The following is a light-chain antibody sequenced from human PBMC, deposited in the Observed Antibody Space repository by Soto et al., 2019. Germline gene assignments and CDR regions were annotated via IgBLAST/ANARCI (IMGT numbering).Light chain of an antibody. J-gene: IGLJ2*01. Sequence: QSALTQPASVSGSPGQSITISCTGTSSDVGGYNYVSWYQQVPGKAPKLIIYDVTNRPSGVSRRFSGSKSGNTVSLTISGLQAEDEADYYCSSYKSNRDILFGGGTKVTVL. CDR1: SSDVGGYNY. CDR2: DVT. V-gene: IGLV2-14*01. CDR3: SSYKSNRDIL.